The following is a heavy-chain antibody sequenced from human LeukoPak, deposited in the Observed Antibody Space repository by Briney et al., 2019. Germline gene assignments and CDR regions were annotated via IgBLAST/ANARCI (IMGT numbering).Heavy chain of an antibody. D-gene: IGHD3-22*01. V-gene: IGHV3-48*01. CDR1: GFTFSSYS. Sequence: GGSLRLSCAASGFTFSSYSMNWVRQAPGKGLEWVSYISSSSTIYYADSVKGRFTISRDNAKNSLYLQMNSLRAEDTAVYYCARDKGNYYDSSDYWGQGTLVTVSS. J-gene: IGHJ4*02. CDR2: ISSSSTI. CDR3: ARDKGNYYDSSDY.